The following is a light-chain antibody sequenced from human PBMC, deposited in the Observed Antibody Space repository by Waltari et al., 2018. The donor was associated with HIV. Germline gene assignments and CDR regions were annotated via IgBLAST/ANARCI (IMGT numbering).Light chain of an antibody. J-gene: IGLJ2*01. V-gene: IGLV2-14*01. CDR2: EVK. CDR1: SRDVGASDY. CDR3: SSYSASGTLVL. Sequence: QSALTQPASVSGSPGQSISISCSGTSRDVGASDYVSWYHQHPGEAPTLILYEVKKRPSGISNRFSGSKSGNTASLTISGLQVEDEAHYYCSSYSASGTLVLFGGGTRLTVL.